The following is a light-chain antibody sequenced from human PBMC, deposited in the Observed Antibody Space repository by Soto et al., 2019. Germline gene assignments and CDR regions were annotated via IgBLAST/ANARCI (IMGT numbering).Light chain of an antibody. CDR1: SSDISDYNY. CDR3: SSYTSNNFYV. Sequence: QSVLTQPTSVSGSLGQWITLSCTGTSSDISDYNYVSWYQQHPGKAPKLMIYEVSDRPSGLSNRFSGSKSGNTASLTIPRLQPEDEADYYCSSYTSNNFYVFGPGTKVTVL. J-gene: IGLJ1*01. CDR2: EVS. V-gene: IGLV2-14*01.